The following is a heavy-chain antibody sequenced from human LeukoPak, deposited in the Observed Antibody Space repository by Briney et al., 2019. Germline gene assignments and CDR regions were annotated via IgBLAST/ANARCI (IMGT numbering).Heavy chain of an antibody. Sequence: PGGSLRLSCAASEFTFNNYGLHWVRQAPGKGLEWVAVISYDGSNKHYADSVKGRFTISRDNSKNTLYLQMNSLRAEDTAVYYCAPYSGGFTALDLWGQGTLVTVSS. D-gene: IGHD2-21*01. J-gene: IGHJ5*02. CDR3: APYSGGFTALDL. CDR1: EFTFNNYG. V-gene: IGHV3-30*03. CDR2: ISYDGSNK.